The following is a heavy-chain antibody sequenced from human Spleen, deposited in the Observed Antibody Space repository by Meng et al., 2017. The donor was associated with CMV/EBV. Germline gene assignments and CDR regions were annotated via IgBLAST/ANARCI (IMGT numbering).Heavy chain of an antibody. CDR2: TYYRSKWYS. CDR3: ARDRMLTYYHDTKRRPSASFDI. J-gene: IGHJ3*02. CDR1: GDSISSNSAA. Sequence: SQTLSLTCAISGDSISSNSAAWNWIRQSPSRGLEWLGRTYYRSKWYSDYAVSVKSRITVNPDTSKNQFSLQVNSVTPEDTAVYLCARDRMLTYYHDTKRRPSASFDIWGQGTLVTVSS. D-gene: IGHD3-16*01. V-gene: IGHV6-1*01.